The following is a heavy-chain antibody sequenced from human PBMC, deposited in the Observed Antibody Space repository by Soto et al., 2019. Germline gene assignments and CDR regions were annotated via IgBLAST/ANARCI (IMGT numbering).Heavy chain of an antibody. D-gene: IGHD6-19*01. CDR2: MNPNSGNT. CDR1: GYTFTSYD. CDR3: AKVEGFSSGPGGDRFYYYYGMDV. J-gene: IGHJ6*02. V-gene: IGHV1-8*01. Sequence: ASVKVSSKASGYTFTSYDINWVRQATGQGLEWMGWMNPNSGNTGYAQKFQGRVTMTRNTSISTAYMELSSLISEDTAVYYCAKVEGFSSGPGGDRFYYYYGMDVWGQGTTVTVSS.